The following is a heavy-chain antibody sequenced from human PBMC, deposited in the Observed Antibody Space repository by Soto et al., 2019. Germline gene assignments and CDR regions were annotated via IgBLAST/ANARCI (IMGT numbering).Heavy chain of an antibody. CDR1: GGSFSGYY. CDR2: INDRGSI. Sequence: QVQLQQWGAGPLRPLETLSLTCGVSGGSFSGYYWAWIRQSPGKGLEWIGDINDRGSINYNPSLKSRVSIPVDTSNNHYSVHLRSVTAADTAVYYCARESHDILTGPPWVWYFDLWGRGTLVTVSS. CDR3: ARESHDILTGPPWVWYFDL. V-gene: IGHV4-34*01. J-gene: IGHJ2*01. D-gene: IGHD3-9*01.